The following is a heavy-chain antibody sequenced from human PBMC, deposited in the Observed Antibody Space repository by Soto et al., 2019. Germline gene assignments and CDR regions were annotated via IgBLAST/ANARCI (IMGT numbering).Heavy chain of an antibody. V-gene: IGHV3-30-3*01. J-gene: IGHJ4*02. CDR3: ARDRVKDSSAEATNPDY. CDR2: ISYDGSKK. Sequence: QVQLVESGGGVVQPGRSLRLSCAASGFTCSSYAMQWVRQAPGKGLELVAVISYDGSKKDYADSVKGRFTIYRDNSKNTLYLQMNSLRAEDTAVYYCARDRVKDSSAEATNPDYWGQGTLVTVSS. CDR1: GFTCSSYA. D-gene: IGHD5-18*01.